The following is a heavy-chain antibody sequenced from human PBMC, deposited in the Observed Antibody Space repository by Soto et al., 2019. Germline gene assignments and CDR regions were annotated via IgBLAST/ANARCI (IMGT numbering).Heavy chain of an antibody. CDR2: IIPILGIA. J-gene: IGHJ6*03. CDR1: GGTFSSYT. CDR3: AREGEEGDMDYYMDV. V-gene: IGHV1-69*04. Sequence: SVKVSCKASGGTFSSYTISWVRQAPGQGLEWMGRIIPILGIANYAQKFQGRVATTADKSTSTAYMELSSLRSEDTAVYYCAREGEEGDMDYYMDVWGKGTTVTVSS. D-gene: IGHD3-16*01.